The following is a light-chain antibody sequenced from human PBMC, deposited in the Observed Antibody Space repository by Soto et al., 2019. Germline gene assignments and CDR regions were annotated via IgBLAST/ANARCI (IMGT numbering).Light chain of an antibody. CDR3: CSYAGGSSLV. Sequence: QSALTQPASMSGSPGQSITISCTGTSSDVGSRDLVSWYQQHPGKAPKLLIYGVSKRPSGVSNRFSASKSGNTASLTISGLQAEDEADYHCCSYAGGSSLVFGGGTKVTVL. CDR1: SSDVGSRDL. J-gene: IGLJ2*01. CDR2: GVS. V-gene: IGLV2-23*02.